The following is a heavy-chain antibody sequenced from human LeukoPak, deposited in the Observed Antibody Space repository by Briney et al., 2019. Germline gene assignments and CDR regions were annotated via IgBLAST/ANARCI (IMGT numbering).Heavy chain of an antibody. CDR1: GFTFSSYG. J-gene: IGHJ4*02. CDR3: AKVRIIAVAGLFDY. CDR2: ISYDGSNK. D-gene: IGHD6-19*01. Sequence: PGGSLRLSCAASGFTFSSYGMHWVRQAPGKGLEWVAVISYDGSNKYYADSVKGRFTISRDNSKNTLYLQMNSLRAEDTAVYYCAKVRIIAVAGLFDYWGQGTLVTVSS. V-gene: IGHV3-30*18.